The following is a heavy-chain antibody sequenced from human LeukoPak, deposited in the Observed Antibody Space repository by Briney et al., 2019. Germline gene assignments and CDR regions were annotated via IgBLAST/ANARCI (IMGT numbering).Heavy chain of an antibody. J-gene: IGHJ3*02. CDR3: AKDFYNSGGRWYDCFDI. V-gene: IGHV1-18*01. Sequence: ASVKVSCKASVYTFSNFGISWVRQAPGQGLEWMGWISGYNDDTHSAQKFQGRVTMTTDTSTNTAYMDLRSLRSDDTAMYYCAKDFYNSGGRWYDCFDIWGQGTMVTVSS. CDR2: ISGYNDDT. CDR1: VYTFSNFG. D-gene: IGHD2-15*01.